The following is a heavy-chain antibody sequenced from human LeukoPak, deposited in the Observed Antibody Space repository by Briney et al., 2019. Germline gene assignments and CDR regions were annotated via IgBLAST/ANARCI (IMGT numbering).Heavy chain of an antibody. D-gene: IGHD2-2*01. V-gene: IGHV4-59*08. J-gene: IGHJ6*02. Sequence: SETLSLTCTVSGGSISSYYWSWIRQPPGKGLEWIGYIYYSGSTYYNPSLKSRVTISVDTSKNQFSLKLSSVTAADTAVYYCARGDIVVVPAAIPNYYYYGMDVWGQGTTVTVSS. CDR3: ARGDIVVVPAAIPNYYYYGMDV. CDR1: GGSISSYY. CDR2: IYYSGST.